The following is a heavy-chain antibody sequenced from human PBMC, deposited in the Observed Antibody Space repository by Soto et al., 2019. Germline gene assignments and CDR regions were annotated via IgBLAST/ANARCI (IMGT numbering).Heavy chain of an antibody. CDR1: GYTFTGYY. Sequence: ASVKVSCKASGYTFTGYYMHWVRQAPGQGLEWMGWINPNSGGTNYAQKFQGRVTMTRDTSISTAYMELSRLRSDDTAVYYCARDSIAADGTDYGMDVWGQGTTLTVSS. D-gene: IGHD6-13*01. CDR2: INPNSGGT. CDR3: ARDSIAADGTDYGMDV. V-gene: IGHV1-2*02. J-gene: IGHJ6*02.